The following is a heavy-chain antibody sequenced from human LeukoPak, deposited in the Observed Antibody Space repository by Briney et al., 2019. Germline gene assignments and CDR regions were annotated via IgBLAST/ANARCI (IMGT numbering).Heavy chain of an antibody. Sequence: SQTLSLTCAVSGGSISSGGYSWSWIRQPPGKGLEWIGYIYHSGSTYYNPSLKSRVTISVDRSKNQFSLKLSSVTAADTAVYYCARVNTIFGVVIDYYYYYYGMDVWGQGTTVTVSS. J-gene: IGHJ6*02. V-gene: IGHV4-30-2*01. CDR2: IYHSGST. CDR3: ARVNTIFGVVIDYYYYYYGMDV. D-gene: IGHD3-3*01. CDR1: GGSISSGGYS.